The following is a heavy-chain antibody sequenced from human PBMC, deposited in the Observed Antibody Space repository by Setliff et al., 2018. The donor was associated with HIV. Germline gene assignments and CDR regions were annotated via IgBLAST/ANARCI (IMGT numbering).Heavy chain of an antibody. J-gene: IGHJ6*02. CDR3: ARGHYFKDV. D-gene: IGHD3-22*01. Sequence: GGSLRLSCAASGFTFSTYGMHWVRQAPGKGLEWVSYISSSSSYTHYADSVKGRFTISRDNVKNSLYLQMNSLRAEDTAVYHCARGHYFKDVWGQGTTVTVSS. CDR1: GFTFSTYG. V-gene: IGHV3-21*01. CDR2: ISSSSSYT.